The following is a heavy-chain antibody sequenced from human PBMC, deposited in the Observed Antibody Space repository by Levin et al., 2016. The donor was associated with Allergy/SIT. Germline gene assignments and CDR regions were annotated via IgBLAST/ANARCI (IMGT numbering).Heavy chain of an antibody. Sequence: WIRQPPGKGLEWIGYIYYSGSTNYNPSLKSRVTISVDTSKNQFSLKLSSVTAADTAVYYCARIPYFDWLLQTEPRFDYWGQGTLVTVSS. D-gene: IGHD3-9*01. CDR2: IYYSGST. V-gene: IGHV4-59*01. J-gene: IGHJ4*02. CDR3: ARIPYFDWLLQTEPRFDY.